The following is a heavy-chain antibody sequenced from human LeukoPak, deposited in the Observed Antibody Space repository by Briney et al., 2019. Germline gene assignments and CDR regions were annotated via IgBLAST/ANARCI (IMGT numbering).Heavy chain of an antibody. Sequence: SETLSLTCAVYSGSFSGYYWSWIRQPPGKGLEWIGEINHSGSTNYNPSLKSRVTISVDTSKNQFSLKLSSVTAADTAVYYCARVSNRGYCSGGSCYPPHYGMDVWGQGTTVTVSS. J-gene: IGHJ6*02. CDR3: ARVSNRGYCSGGSCYPPHYGMDV. D-gene: IGHD2-15*01. CDR2: INHSGST. V-gene: IGHV4-34*01. CDR1: SGSFSGYY.